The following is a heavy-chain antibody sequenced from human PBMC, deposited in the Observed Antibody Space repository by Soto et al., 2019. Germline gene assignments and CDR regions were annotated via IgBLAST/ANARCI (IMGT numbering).Heavy chain of an antibody. D-gene: IGHD3-10*01. CDR1: GFTFSSYA. CDR2: ISYVGSNK. J-gene: IGHJ6*02. V-gene: IGHV3-30-3*01. Sequence: GGSLRLSCAASGFTFSSYAMHGVRQAPGKWLECVAVISYVGSNKYYADSVKGRFTISRDNSKNTLYLQMNSLRAEDTAVYYCARDLDYGSDYYGMDVWGQGTTVTVSS. CDR3: ARDLDYGSDYYGMDV.